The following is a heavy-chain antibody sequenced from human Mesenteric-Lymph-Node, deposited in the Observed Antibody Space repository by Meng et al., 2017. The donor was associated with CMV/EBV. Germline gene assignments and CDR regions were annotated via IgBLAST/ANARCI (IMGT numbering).Heavy chain of an antibody. CDR2: IYHSGST. CDR3: ARDTLYYFNY. D-gene: IGHD2-2*02. Sequence: SETLSLTCTVSGDSIGTYYWNWIRQPPGKAPEWLGYIYHSGSTNYNPSLKSRATISVDTSKNQFFLNLSSVTAADTAVYYCARDTLYYFNYWGQGTLVTVSS. CDR1: GDSIGTYY. J-gene: IGHJ4*02. V-gene: IGHV4-59*12.